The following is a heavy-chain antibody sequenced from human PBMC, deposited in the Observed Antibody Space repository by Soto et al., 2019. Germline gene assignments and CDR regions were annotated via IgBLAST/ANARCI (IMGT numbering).Heavy chain of an antibody. J-gene: IGHJ4*02. V-gene: IGHV4-4*02. CDR1: SGSISSSNW. CDR3: ARDRIQHGSGRYFDY. CDR2: IYHSGST. Sequence: SETLSLTCAVSSGSISSSNWWSWVRQPPGKGLEWIGEIYHSGSTNYNPSLKSRVTISVDKSKNQFSLKLSSVTAADTAVYYCARDRIQHGSGRYFDYWGQGTLVTVSS. D-gene: IGHD3-10*01.